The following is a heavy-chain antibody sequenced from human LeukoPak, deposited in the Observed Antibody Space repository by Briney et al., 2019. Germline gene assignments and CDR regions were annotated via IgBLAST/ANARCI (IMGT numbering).Heavy chain of an antibody. CDR3: AKSGPDTTMLHGFDK. CDR1: GFRFDDYG. D-gene: IGHD5-18*01. CDR2: ISWNSVTI. J-gene: IGHJ4*02. V-gene: IGHV3-9*01. Sequence: GGSLRLSCVGSGFRFDDYGMHWVRQAPGKGLEWVAGISWNSVTIEYGDSVKGRFTISRENARYSLFLQMNSLTVEDTALYYCAKSGPDTTMLHGFDKWGQGTLVAVSS.